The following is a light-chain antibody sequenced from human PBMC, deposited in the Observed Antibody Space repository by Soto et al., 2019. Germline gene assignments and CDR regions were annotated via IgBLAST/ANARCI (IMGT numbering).Light chain of an antibody. CDR2: KAT. CDR1: QSISSW. V-gene: IGKV1-5*03. CDR3: QQYNSYAWT. Sequence: DIQMTQSPSTLSASVGDRVTITCRASQSISSWLAWYQQKPGKAPKLLIYKATSLESGVPSRFSGSGSGTEFTLTIRSLHPDDFATYYCQQYNSYAWTFGQGTKVEIK. J-gene: IGKJ1*01.